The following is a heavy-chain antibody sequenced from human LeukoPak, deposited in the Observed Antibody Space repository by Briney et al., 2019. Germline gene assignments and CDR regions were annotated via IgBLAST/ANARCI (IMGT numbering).Heavy chain of an antibody. V-gene: IGHV4-39*07. CDR2: IYYSGST. D-gene: IGHD2-15*01. Sequence: SGTLSLTCTVSGGSISSSSYYWGWIRQPPGKGLEWIGSIYYSGSTYYNPSLKSRVTISVDTSKNQFSLKLSSVTAADTAVYYCAREGPHYCSGGSCYSIPSEEPGWFDPWGQGTLVTVSS. CDR1: GGSISSSSYY. CDR3: AREGPHYCSGGSCYSIPSEEPGWFDP. J-gene: IGHJ5*02.